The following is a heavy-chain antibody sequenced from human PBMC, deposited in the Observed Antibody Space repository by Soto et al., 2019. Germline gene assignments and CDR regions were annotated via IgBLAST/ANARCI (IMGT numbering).Heavy chain of an antibody. CDR2: IYYSGST. V-gene: IGHV4-31*03. CDR3: ARVKAVLEGGFDY. CDR1: GGSISSGGYY. J-gene: IGHJ4*02. Sequence: QVQLQESGPGLVKPSQTLSLTCTVSGGSISSGGYYWSWIRQHPGKGLEWVGYIYYSGSTYYNPSLKSRVTISVDTAKNQFSLKLRSVTAADTAVYYCARVKAVLEGGFDYWGQGTLVTVSP. D-gene: IGHD3-3*02.